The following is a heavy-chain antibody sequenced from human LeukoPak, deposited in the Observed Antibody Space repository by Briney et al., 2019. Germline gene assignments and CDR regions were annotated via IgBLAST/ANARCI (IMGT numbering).Heavy chain of an antibody. V-gene: IGHV3-21*01. CDR1: GFTFSSYG. J-gene: IGHJ5*02. Sequence: GSLRLSCASSGFTFSSYGMLWVRQAPGKRLEWVPSISSSSSYIYYADSVKGRFTISRDNAKNSLYLQMNSLRAEDTAVYYCARGGISKIVVVPASSNWFDPWGQGTLVTVSS. CDR3: ARGGISKIVVVPASSNWFDP. CDR2: ISSSSSYI. D-gene: IGHD2-2*01.